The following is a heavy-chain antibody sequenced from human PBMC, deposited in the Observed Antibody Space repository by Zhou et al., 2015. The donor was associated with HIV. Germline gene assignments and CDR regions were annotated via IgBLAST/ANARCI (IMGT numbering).Heavy chain of an antibody. Sequence: QVQLVQSGAEVKKPGASVKVSCKASGYTFTSYDINWVRQATGQGLEWMGWMNPNSGNTGYAQKFQGRVTMTRNTSISTAYMELSSLRSEDTAVYYCARGHYYYGSGSYTLIDYWGQGTLVTVSS. CDR1: GYTFTSYD. CDR2: MNPNSGNT. CDR3: ARGHYYYGSGSYTLIDY. D-gene: IGHD3-10*01. V-gene: IGHV1-8*01. J-gene: IGHJ4*02.